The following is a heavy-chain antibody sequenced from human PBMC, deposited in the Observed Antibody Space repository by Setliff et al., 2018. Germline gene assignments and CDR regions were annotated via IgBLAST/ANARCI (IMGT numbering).Heavy chain of an antibody. CDR1: GFTFSTYA. Sequence: PGGSLRLSCAASGFTFSTYAMSWVRQAPGKGLEWVANINQGGGDQFYVDSVRGRFIISRDNAKNSLYLHMNSLRADDTAVYYCSRDVYDFRTGQADPWGQGTLVTVSS. CDR2: INQGGGDQ. D-gene: IGHD3-3*01. CDR3: SRDVYDFRTGQADP. V-gene: IGHV3-7*01. J-gene: IGHJ5*02.